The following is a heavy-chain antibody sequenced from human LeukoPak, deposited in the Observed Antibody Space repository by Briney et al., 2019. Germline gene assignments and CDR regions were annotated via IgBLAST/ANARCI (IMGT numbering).Heavy chain of an antibody. CDR2: IYTSGST. CDR1: GGSISSYY. D-gene: IGHD3-10*01. J-gene: IGHJ6*02. CDR3: ARDFFNYYGSGSYSIHGMDV. Sequence: PSETLSLTCTVSGGSISSYYWSCMRQPAGKGLEWIGRIYTSGSTNYNPSLKSRVTMSVDTSKNQFSLKLSSLTAADTAVYYCARDFFNYYGSGSYSIHGMDVWGQGITVIVSS. V-gene: IGHV4-4*07.